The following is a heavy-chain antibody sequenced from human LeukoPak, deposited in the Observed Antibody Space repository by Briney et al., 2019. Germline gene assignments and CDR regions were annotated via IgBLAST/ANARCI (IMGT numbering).Heavy chain of an antibody. CDR1: GGSIITYY. Sequence: SETLSLTCTVSGGSIITYYWSWIRQPPGKGLEWIGYISNSGSTNYNPSLKTRVTISGDMSKSQFSLKLSSVTAADTAVYYCARISGIDDSGTYYVGVFHHWGQGTLVTVSS. D-gene: IGHD3-22*01. V-gene: IGHV4-59*01. CDR3: ARISGIDDSGTYYVGVFHH. J-gene: IGHJ1*01. CDR2: ISNSGST.